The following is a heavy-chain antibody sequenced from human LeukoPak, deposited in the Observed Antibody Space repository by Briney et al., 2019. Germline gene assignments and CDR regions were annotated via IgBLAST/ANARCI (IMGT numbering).Heavy chain of an antibody. V-gene: IGHV4-38-2*02. CDR3: ARAGRLGDYFDY. J-gene: IGHJ4*02. CDR2: IYHSGST. Sequence: SETLSLTCTVSGYSISSGYYWGWIRQPPGKGLEWIGSIYHSGSTYYNPSLKSRVTISVDTSKNQFSLKLSSVTAADTAVYYCARAGRLGDYFDYWGQGTLVTVSS. D-gene: IGHD1-26*01. CDR1: GYSISSGYY.